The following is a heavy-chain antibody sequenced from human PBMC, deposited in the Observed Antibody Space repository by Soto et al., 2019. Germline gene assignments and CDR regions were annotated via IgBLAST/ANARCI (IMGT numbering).Heavy chain of an antibody. CDR1: GGSISSGDYY. Sequence: QVQLQESGPGLVKPSQTLSLTCTVSGGSISSGDYYWSWIRQHPGQGLEWIGYIYYSGSTYYNPSLKSRVTKSVDTSKNQFSLKLSSVTAADTAVYYCARGAGGCSSTSCYDTNWFDPWGQGTLVTVSS. D-gene: IGHD2-2*01. J-gene: IGHJ5*02. CDR2: IYYSGST. CDR3: ARGAGGCSSTSCYDTNWFDP. V-gene: IGHV4-31*03.